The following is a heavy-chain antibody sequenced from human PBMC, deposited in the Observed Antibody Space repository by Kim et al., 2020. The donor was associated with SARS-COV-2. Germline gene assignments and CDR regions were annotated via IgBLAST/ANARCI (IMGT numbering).Heavy chain of an antibody. J-gene: IGHJ4*02. V-gene: IGHV4-34*01. CDR2: INHSGST. Sequence: SETLSLTCAVYGGSFSGYYWSWIRQPPGKGLEWIGEINHSGSTNYNPSLKSRVTISVDTSKNQFSLKLSSVTAADTAVYYCARRLLRGYSYGYSGWGQGTLVTVSS. D-gene: IGHD5-18*01. CDR3: ARRLLRGYSYGYSG. CDR1: GGSFSGYY.